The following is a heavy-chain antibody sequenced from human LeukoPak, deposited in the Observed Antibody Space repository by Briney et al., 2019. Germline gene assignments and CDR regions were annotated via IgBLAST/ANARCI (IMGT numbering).Heavy chain of an antibody. CDR1: GGSFISHY. CDR3: AGAVGALLTWAF. J-gene: IGHJ4*02. V-gene: IGHV4-59*11. D-gene: IGHD1-26*01. Sequence: SETLSLTCTVSGGSFISHYWSWIRQTPGKGLEWIGYIYDFGSTNYNPSLKSRVTMSVDTSKNQFSLKLTPVTVADTAIYYCAGAVGALLTWAFWGQGTLVTVSS. CDR2: IYDFGST.